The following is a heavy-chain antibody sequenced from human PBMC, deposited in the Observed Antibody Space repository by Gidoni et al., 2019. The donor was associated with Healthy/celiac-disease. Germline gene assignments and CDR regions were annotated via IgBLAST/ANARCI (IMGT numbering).Heavy chain of an antibody. CDR3: TRDSSSWFRGGWFDP. CDR2: IRSKAYGGTT. V-gene: IGHV3-49*04. D-gene: IGHD6-13*01. CDR1: GFTFGDYA. Sequence: EVQLVESGGGLVQPGRSLRLSCTASGFTFGDYAMSWVRQAPGQGLEWVGFIRSKAYGGTTEYAASVKGRFTISRDDSKSIAYLQMNSLKTEDTAVYYCTRDSSSWFRGGWFDPWGQGTLVTVSS. J-gene: IGHJ5*02.